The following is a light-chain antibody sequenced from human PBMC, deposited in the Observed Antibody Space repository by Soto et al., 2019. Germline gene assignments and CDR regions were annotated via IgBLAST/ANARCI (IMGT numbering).Light chain of an antibody. CDR2: GAS. CDR1: QSVTSNY. J-gene: IGKJ3*01. V-gene: IGKV3-20*01. CDR3: QQYGSSPFT. Sequence: EIVLTQSPGTLSLSPGERATLSCRASQSVTSNYLAWYQQKPGQAPSLLIYGASSRATGIPDRFSGSGSGTDFTLSTSRLEPEDFAVFYCQQYGSSPFTFGPGTKVDIK.